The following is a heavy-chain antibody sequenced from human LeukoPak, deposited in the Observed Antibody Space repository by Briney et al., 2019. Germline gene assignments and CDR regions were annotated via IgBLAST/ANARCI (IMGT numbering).Heavy chain of an antibody. CDR1: GFTFSSYW. J-gene: IGHJ4*02. Sequence: VGSLRLSRAPSGFTFSSYWIQWVRQAPAKGLVWVSRMNTDGSRTDYADSVRGRFTISRANAWTTSPLQMNILGVQDTALYFCASDFTGRDDDWGQGTLVTVSS. CDR2: MNTDGSRT. D-gene: IGHD2-8*02. CDR3: ASDFTGRDDD. V-gene: IGHV3-74*01.